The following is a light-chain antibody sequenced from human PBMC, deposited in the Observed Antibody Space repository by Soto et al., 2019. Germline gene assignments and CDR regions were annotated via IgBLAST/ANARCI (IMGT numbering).Light chain of an antibody. J-gene: IGLJ2*01. V-gene: IGLV1-44*01. CDR3: AAWDDSLNGHVV. CDR2: SNN. CDR1: NSNIESNT. Sequence: QSVLTQPPSASGTPGQRVTISCSGSNSNIESNTVNWYQQLPGTAPKLLIYSNNQRPSGVPDRFSGSKSGTSASLAISGLQSDDEADYYYAAWDDSLNGHVVFGGGTKLTVL.